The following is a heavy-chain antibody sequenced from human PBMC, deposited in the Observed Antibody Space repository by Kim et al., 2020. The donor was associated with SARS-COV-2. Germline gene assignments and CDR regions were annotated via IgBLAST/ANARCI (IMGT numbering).Heavy chain of an antibody. D-gene: IGHD3-10*01. CDR1: GFTFSSYG. CDR2: ISYDGSNK. CDR3: AIFSGNRGLGAYYYGMDV. V-gene: IGHV3-30*03. J-gene: IGHJ6*02. Sequence: GGSLRLSCAASGFTFSSYGMHWVRQAPGKGLEWVAVISYDGSNKYYADSVKGRFTISRDNSKNTLYLQMNSLRAEDTAVYYCAIFSGNRGLGAYYYGMDVWGQGTTVTVSS.